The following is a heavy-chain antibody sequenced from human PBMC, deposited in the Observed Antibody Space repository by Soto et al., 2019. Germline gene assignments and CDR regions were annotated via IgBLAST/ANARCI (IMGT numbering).Heavy chain of an antibody. V-gene: IGHV3-23*01. CDR1: GFTFSSYA. Sequence: GSLRLSCAASGFTFSSYAMSWVRQAPGKGLEWVSAISGSGGSTYYADSVKGRFTISRDNSKNTLYLQMNSLRAEDTAVYYCAKDRSFTYYDFWSGPSFDYWGQGTLVTVSS. J-gene: IGHJ4*02. CDR3: AKDRSFTYYDFWSGPSFDY. D-gene: IGHD3-3*01. CDR2: ISGSGGST.